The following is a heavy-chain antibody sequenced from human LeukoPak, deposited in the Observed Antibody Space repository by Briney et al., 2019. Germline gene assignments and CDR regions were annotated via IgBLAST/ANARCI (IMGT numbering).Heavy chain of an antibody. CDR1: GYTFTGYY. CDR3: ASATSIYYYYYMDV. Sequence: VASVKVSCKASGYTFTGYYMHWVRQAPGQGLEWMGWINPNSGGTNYAQKFQGRVTMTRDTSISTAYMELSRLRSDDTAVYYCASATSIYYYYYMDVWGKGTTVTISS. D-gene: IGHD6-6*01. V-gene: IGHV1-2*02. J-gene: IGHJ6*03. CDR2: INPNSGGT.